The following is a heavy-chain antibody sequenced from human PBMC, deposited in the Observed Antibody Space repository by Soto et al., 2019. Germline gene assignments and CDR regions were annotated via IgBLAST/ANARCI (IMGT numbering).Heavy chain of an antibody. CDR3: ARGGYCISTSCYASALDY. D-gene: IGHD2-2*01. V-gene: IGHV1-18*01. CDR2: ISAYNGNT. CDR1: GYTFTSYG. J-gene: IGHJ4*02. Sequence: QVQLVQSGAEVKKPGASVKVSCKASGYTFTSYGISWVRQAPGQGLEWMGWISAYNGNTDYPQKLQGRVTMTTDTSTSTAYMELRSLRSDDTAVYYCARGGYCISTSCYASALDYWGQGTLVTVSS.